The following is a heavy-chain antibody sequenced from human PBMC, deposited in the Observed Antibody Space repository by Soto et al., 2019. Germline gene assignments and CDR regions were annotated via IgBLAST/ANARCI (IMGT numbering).Heavy chain of an antibody. V-gene: IGHV3-23*01. CDR3: AKDLSYDFWGGMDV. CDR2: ISGSGGST. D-gene: IGHD3-3*01. Sequence: EVQLLESGGGLVQPGGSLRLSCAASGFTFSSYAMSWVRQAPGKGLEWVSAISGSGGSTYYADSVKGRFTISRDNSKNTRYLQMNSLRAEDTAVYYCAKDLSYDFWGGMDVWGQGTTVTVSS. J-gene: IGHJ6*02. CDR1: GFTFSSYA.